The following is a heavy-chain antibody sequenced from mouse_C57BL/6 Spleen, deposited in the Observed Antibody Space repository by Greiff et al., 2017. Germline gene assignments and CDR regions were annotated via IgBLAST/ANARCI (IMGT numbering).Heavy chain of an antibody. CDR2: ISYDGSN. CDR1: GYSISSCYY. CDR3: AREDGGGAMDY. J-gene: IGHJ4*01. Sequence: EVQLVESGPGLVKPSQSLSLTCSVTGYSISSCYYWNWIRQFPGNKLRWMDYISYDGSNNYTPSLKNRISITLDTSKNQFFLKLNSVTTEDTATSYCAREDGGGAMDYWGQGTSVTVSS. V-gene: IGHV3-6*01.